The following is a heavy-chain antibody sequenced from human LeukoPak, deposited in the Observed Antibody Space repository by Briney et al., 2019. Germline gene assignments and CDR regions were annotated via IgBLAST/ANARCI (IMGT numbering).Heavy chain of an antibody. CDR2: IKQDGSEK. D-gene: IGHD3-9*01. J-gene: IGHJ4*02. CDR3: ARSYYDILTGYQTALDY. Sequence: GGSLRLSCAASGFTFSSYWMSWVRQAPGKGLEWVANIKQDGSEKYYVDSVKGRFTISRDNAKNSLYLQMNSLRAEDTAVYYCARSYYDILTGYQTALDYWGQGTLGTVSS. CDR1: GFTFSSYW. V-gene: IGHV3-7*01.